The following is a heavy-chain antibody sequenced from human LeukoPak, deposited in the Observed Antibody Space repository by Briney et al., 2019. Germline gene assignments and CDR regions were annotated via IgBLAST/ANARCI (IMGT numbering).Heavy chain of an antibody. Sequence: GGSLRLSCAASGFTFSSYGMSWLRQAPGKGLEWVAVISGSGDSTYYADSAKGRFTISRDNSKNTLSLQMNSLRVEDTAVYYCARNWGLDYWGQGTLVTVSS. CDR2: ISGSGDST. V-gene: IGHV3-23*01. CDR3: ARNWGLDY. J-gene: IGHJ4*02. D-gene: IGHD7-27*01. CDR1: GFTFSSYG.